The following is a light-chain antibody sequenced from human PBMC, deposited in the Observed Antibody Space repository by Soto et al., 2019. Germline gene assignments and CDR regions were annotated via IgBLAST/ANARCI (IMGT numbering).Light chain of an antibody. Sequence: EIVLTQTPGTLSLSPGERATLSCRASQSVTSSHLAWYQQKAGQAPRLLIYGASTRATGIPARFSGSGSDTDFSLTIRSLDPEDFAMYYCLLYFSPDRYTFGPGTKVQIK. J-gene: IGKJ2*01. CDR3: LLYFSPDRYT. CDR1: QSVTSSH. CDR2: GAS. V-gene: IGKV3-20*01.